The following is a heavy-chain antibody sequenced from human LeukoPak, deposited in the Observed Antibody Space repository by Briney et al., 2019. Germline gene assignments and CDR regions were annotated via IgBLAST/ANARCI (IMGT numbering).Heavy chain of an antibody. J-gene: IGHJ6*03. D-gene: IGHD2-2*01. Sequence: SETLSLTCAVSGGSFSGYYWSWIRQPPGKRLEWIGEINHSGSTNYNPSLKSRVTISVDTSKNQFSLKLSSVTAADTAVYYCARAGVVPAAKEYYYYMDVWGKGTTVTVSS. CDR2: INHSGST. V-gene: IGHV4-34*01. CDR3: ARAGVVPAAKEYYYYMDV. CDR1: GGSFSGYY.